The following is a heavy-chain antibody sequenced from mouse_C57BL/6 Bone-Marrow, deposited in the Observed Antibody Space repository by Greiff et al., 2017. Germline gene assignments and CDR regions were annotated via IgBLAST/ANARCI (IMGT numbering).Heavy chain of an antibody. Sequence: QVQLQQSGAELVMPGASVKLSCKASGYTFTSYWMHWVKQRPGQGLEWIGEIDPSDSYTNYNQKFKGKSTLTVDKSPSTAYMQLSSLTSEDSAVYYCASRSDYDPYAMDYWGQGTSVTVSS. D-gene: IGHD2-4*01. CDR3: ASRSDYDPYAMDY. J-gene: IGHJ4*01. CDR2: IDPSDSYT. V-gene: IGHV1-69*01. CDR1: GYTFTSYW.